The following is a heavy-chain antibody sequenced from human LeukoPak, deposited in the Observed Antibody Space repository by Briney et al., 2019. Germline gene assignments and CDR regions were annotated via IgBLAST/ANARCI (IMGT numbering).Heavy chain of an antibody. CDR3: ASNWNSSGGCWFDP. J-gene: IGHJ5*02. Sequence: PGGSLRLSCAASGFTFSSYSMNWVRQPPGKGLEWIGEINHSGSTNYNPSLKSRVTISVDTSKNQFSLKLSSVTAADTAVYYCASNWNSSGGCWFDPWGQGTLVTVSS. V-gene: IGHV4-34*01. D-gene: IGHD1-7*01. CDR2: INHSGST. CDR1: GFTFSSYS.